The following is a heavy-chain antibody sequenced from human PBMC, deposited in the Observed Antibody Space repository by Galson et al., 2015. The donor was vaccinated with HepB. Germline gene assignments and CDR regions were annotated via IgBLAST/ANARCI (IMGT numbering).Heavy chain of an antibody. CDR1: GYTFTGYY. V-gene: IGHV1-2*06. CDR2: INPNSGGT. Sequence: SVKVSCKASGYTFTGYYMHWVRQAPGQGLEWMGRINPNSGGTNYAQKFQGRVTMTRDTSISTAYMELSRLRSDDTAVYYCAREGHMVATIGCSGGSCYSGYYYYYMDVWGKGTTVTVSS. J-gene: IGHJ6*03. D-gene: IGHD2-15*01. CDR3: AREGHMVATIGCSGGSCYSGYYYYYMDV.